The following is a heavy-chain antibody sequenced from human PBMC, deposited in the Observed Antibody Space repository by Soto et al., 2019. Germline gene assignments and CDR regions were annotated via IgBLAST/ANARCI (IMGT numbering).Heavy chain of an antibody. V-gene: IGHV3-11*06. CDR3: ARGYNWNDATFDY. Sequence: GGSLRLSCAASGFTFSDYYMSWIRQAPGKGLEWVSYISSSSSYTNYADSVKGRFTISRDNAKNSLYLQMNSLRAEDTAVYYCARGYNWNDATFDYWGQGTLVTVSS. D-gene: IGHD1-20*01. CDR1: GFTFSDYY. CDR2: ISSSSSYT. J-gene: IGHJ4*02.